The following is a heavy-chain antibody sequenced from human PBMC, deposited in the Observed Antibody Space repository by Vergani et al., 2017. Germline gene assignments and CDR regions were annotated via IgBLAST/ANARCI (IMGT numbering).Heavy chain of an antibody. CDR3: ARVRGLGYCSGGSCYPPGGFHY. Sequence: QVQLQESGPGLVKPSQTLSLTCAISGDSVSSNSAAWNWIRQSPSRGLEWLGRTYYRSKWYNDYAVAVKSRITINPDTSKNQFSLQLNSVTPEDTAVYYCARVRGLGYCSGGSCYPPGGFHYWGQGTLVTVSS. CDR1: GDSVSSNSAA. D-gene: IGHD2-15*01. V-gene: IGHV6-1*01. CDR2: TYYRSKWYN. J-gene: IGHJ4*02.